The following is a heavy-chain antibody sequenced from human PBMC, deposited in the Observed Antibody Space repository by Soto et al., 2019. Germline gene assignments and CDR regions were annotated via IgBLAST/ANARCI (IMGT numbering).Heavy chain of an antibody. J-gene: IGHJ4*02. CDR3: ARDGGGRNTLYFDY. CDR2: IYYSGST. CDR1: GGSISSYY. V-gene: IGHV4-59*01. D-gene: IGHD1-26*01. Sequence: SETLSLTCTVSGGSISSYYWSWIRQPPGKGLEWIGYIYYSGSTNYNPSLKSRVTISVDTSKNQFSLKLSSVTAADTAVYYCARDGGGRNTLYFDYWGQGTLVTVSS.